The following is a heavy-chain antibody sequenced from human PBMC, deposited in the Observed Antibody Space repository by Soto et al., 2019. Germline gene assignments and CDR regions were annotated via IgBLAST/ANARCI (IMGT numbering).Heavy chain of an antibody. D-gene: IGHD6-13*01. CDR1: GESVSSNSAA. CDR2: TYYRSKWYN. V-gene: IGHV6-1*01. CDR3: AREGHGSSWLDIDY. J-gene: IGHJ4*02. Sequence: SQTLSLTFAISGESVSSNSAALNWIRQSPSRGLEWLGRTYYRSKWYNDYAVSVKSRITINPDTSKNQFSLQLNSVTPEDTAVYYCAREGHGSSWLDIDYWGQGTLVTVSS.